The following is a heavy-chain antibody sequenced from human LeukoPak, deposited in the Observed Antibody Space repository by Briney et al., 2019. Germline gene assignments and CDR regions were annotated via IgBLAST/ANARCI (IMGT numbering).Heavy chain of an antibody. D-gene: IGHD3-22*01. J-gene: IGHJ4*02. Sequence: PPGGSLRLSCAASGFTVSSNYMSWVRQAPGKGLEWVSVIYSGGSTYYADSVKGRFTISRDNAKNSLYLQMNSLRAEDTAVYYCARDAEWLLLQYYFDYWGQGTLVTVSS. CDR2: IYSGGST. CDR1: GFTVSSNY. V-gene: IGHV3-66*01. CDR3: ARDAEWLLLQYYFDY.